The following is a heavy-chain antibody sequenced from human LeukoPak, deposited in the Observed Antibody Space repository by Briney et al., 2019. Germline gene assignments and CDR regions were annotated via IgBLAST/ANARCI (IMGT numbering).Heavy chain of an antibody. CDR1: GYTFTSYG. Sequence: SVKVSCKASGYTFTSYGISWVRQAPGQGLEWMGGIIPIFGTANYAQKFQGRVTITADKSTSTAYMELSSLRSEDTAVYYCARDDYDYVWGSYRYGWFDPWGQGTLVTVSS. J-gene: IGHJ5*02. D-gene: IGHD3-16*02. CDR2: IIPIFGTA. CDR3: ARDDYDYVWGSYRYGWFDP. V-gene: IGHV1-69*06.